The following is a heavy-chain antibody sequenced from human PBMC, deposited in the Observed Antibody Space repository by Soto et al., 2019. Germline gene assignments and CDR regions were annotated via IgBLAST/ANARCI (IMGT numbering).Heavy chain of an antibody. V-gene: IGHV1-24*01. J-gene: IGHJ4*02. CDR1: GYTHTELS. CDR2: FDPEDGET. CDR3: ATYNFPLDYYDSSGSYSIFDY. Sequence: ASLKVSCKVSGYTHTELSMHWVRQAPGKGLEWMGGFDPEDGETIYAQKFQGRVTMTEDTSTDTAYMELSSLRSEDTAVYYCATYNFPLDYYDSSGSYSIFDYWGQGTLVTVSS. D-gene: IGHD3-22*01.